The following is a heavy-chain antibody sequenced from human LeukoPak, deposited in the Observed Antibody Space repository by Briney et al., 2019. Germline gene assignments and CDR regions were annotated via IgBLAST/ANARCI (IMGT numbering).Heavy chain of an antibody. J-gene: IGHJ4*02. CDR2: IYSGGRT. D-gene: IGHD3-10*01. CDR3: ARVNGGGFDH. CDR1: GFTFSNY. Sequence: PGGSLRLSCAASGFTFSNYMSWVRQAPGKGLEWVSVIYSGGRTYYADSVKGRFTISSHNSKNTLYLQMNSLRAEDTAVYYCARVNGGGFDHWGQGTLVTVSA. V-gene: IGHV3-53*04.